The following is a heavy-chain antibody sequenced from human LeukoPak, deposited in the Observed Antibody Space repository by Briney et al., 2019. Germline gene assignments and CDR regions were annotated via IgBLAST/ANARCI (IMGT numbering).Heavy chain of an antibody. CDR1: GGTFSSYA. Sequence: SVTVSCKASGGTFSSYAISWVRQAPGQGLEWMGGIIPIFGTANYAQKFQGRVTITADESTSTAYMELSSLRSEDTAVYYCARDSGGWNGLSLLFDYWGQGTLVTVSS. CDR2: IIPIFGTA. V-gene: IGHV1-69*13. CDR3: ARDSGGWNGLSLLFDY. J-gene: IGHJ4*02. D-gene: IGHD6-19*01.